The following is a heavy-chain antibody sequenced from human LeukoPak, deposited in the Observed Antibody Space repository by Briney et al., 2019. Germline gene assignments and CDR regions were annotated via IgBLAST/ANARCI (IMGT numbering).Heavy chain of an antibody. D-gene: IGHD6-19*01. CDR1: GGSISSTTYH. V-gene: IGHV4-61*02. Sequence: PSETLSLTCSVSGGSISSTTYHWGWMRQPAGKGLEWIGRIYLTGNTNYNPSLKNRVSISLDSSNNQVSLSLTSVTAADTAVYYCARTRHITVAGHFDYWGRGTLVTVSS. CDR3: ARTRHITVAGHFDY. J-gene: IGHJ4*02. CDR2: IYLTGNT.